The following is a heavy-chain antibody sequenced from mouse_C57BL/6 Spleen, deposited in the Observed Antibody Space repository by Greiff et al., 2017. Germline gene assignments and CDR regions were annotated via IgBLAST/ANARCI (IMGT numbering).Heavy chain of an antibody. D-gene: IGHD1-1*01. V-gene: IGHV14-4*01. J-gene: IGHJ2*01. CDR1: GFNIKDDY. CDR2: IDPENGDT. Sequence: EVQLQESGAELVRPGASVKLSCTASGFNIKDDYMHWVKQRPEQGLEWIGGIDPENGDTEYASKFQGKATITADTSSNTAYLPLSSLTSEDTAVSYCTTGGTTVAFDYWGQGTTLTVSS. CDR3: TTGGTTVAFDY.